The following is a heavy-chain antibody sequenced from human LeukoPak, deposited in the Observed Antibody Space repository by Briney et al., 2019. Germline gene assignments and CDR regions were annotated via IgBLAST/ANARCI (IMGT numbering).Heavy chain of an antibody. Sequence: GGSLRLSCAASGFNFDAHAMNWVRQAPGKPLEWVSLISGGGGTTHYADSVKGRFTISRDNSRNSLYLQMKSLRTEDTALYYCAKRSGSPHNFDYWGRGTLVTVSS. V-gene: IGHV3-43*02. D-gene: IGHD1-14*01. CDR2: ISGGGGTT. J-gene: IGHJ4*02. CDR3: AKRSGSPHNFDY. CDR1: GFNFDAHA.